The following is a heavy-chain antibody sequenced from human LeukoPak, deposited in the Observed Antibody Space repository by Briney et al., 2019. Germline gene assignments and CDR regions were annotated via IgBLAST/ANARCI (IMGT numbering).Heavy chain of an antibody. V-gene: IGHV4-59*01. D-gene: IGHD3/OR15-3a*01. CDR2: IYYSGST. CDR1: GGSISSYY. Sequence: KPSETLSLTCTVSGGSISSYYWSWIRQPPGKGLEWIGYIYYSGSTNYNPSLKSRVTISVVTSKNQFSLRLSSVTAADTAVYYCARSHSVWTSFDYWGQGTLVTVSS. CDR3: ARSHSVWTSFDY. J-gene: IGHJ4*02.